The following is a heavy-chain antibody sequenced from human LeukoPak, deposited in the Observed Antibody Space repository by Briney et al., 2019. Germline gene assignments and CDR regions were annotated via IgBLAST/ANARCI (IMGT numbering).Heavy chain of an antibody. D-gene: IGHD2/OR15-2a*01. CDR1: GGSFSDYY. J-gene: IGHJ4*02. Sequence: SETLSLTCAVYGGSFSDYYWSWIRQPPGTGLEWIGSISYSGTTFYNPSLKSRVTISADTSKNQFFLRLSSVTAADTAIYYCARRVIAATLDYWGRGTLVTVSA. V-gene: IGHV4-34*01. CDR3: ARRVIAATLDY. CDR2: ISYSGTT.